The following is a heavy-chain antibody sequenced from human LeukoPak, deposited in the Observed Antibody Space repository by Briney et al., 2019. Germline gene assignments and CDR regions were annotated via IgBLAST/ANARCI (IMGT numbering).Heavy chain of an antibody. D-gene: IGHD2-15*01. CDR3: TSPRGRYCSGGSCYWTAY. V-gene: IGHV3-15*01. CDR2: IKSKTDGGTT. Sequence: GGSLRLSCAASGFTFSNAWMSWVRQAPGKGLEWVGRIKSKTDGGTTDYAAPVKGRFTISRDDSKNALYLQMNSLKTEDTAVYYCTSPRGRYCSGGSCYWTAYWGQGTLVTVSS. CDR1: GFTFSNAW. J-gene: IGHJ4*02.